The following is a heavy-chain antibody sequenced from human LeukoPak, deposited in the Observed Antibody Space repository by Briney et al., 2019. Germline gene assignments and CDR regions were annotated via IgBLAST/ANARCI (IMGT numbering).Heavy chain of an antibody. CDR1: GFIFSDYG. CDR3: ARWGGTRKYYFDY. Sequence: GGSLRLSCAVSGFIFSDYGFHWVRQAPGKWLEWVAVTRFDGSIKQYADSVKGRFTISRDDSKNTLYLQMNFLKSEDTAVYYCARWGGTRKYYFDYWGQGTLVTVSS. CDR2: TRFDGSIK. J-gene: IGHJ4*02. D-gene: IGHD1-1*01. V-gene: IGHV3-33*01.